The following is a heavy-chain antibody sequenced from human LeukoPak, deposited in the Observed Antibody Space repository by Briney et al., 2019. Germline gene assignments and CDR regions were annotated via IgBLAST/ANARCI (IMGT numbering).Heavy chain of an antibody. CDR2: ISGNGGGT. Sequence: GGSLRLSCAASGFTLRSYAMSWVRQAPGKGLEWVSIISGNGGGTYYADSVKGRFTISRDNSKNTLYLQMNSLRAEDTAVYYCARGWSYYYMDVWGKGTTVTVSS. V-gene: IGHV3-23*01. CDR1: GFTLRSYA. D-gene: IGHD2-15*01. J-gene: IGHJ6*03. CDR3: ARGWSYYYMDV.